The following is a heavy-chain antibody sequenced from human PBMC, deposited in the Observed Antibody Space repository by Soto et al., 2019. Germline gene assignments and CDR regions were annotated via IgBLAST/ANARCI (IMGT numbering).Heavy chain of an antibody. V-gene: IGHV1-69*06. Sequence: ASVKVSCKASGGTFSTYTFSWVRQAPGQGLEWMGRIIPIFGTPYYAQKFQGRVTVTADKSTSTVYMELSSLGSDDTAVYFCARGLECRGYCLDKPTWFGPWGQGTLVTVSS. CDR2: IIPIFGTP. CDR3: ARGLECRGYCLDKPTWFGP. J-gene: IGHJ5*02. D-gene: IGHD2-15*01. CDR1: GGTFSTYT.